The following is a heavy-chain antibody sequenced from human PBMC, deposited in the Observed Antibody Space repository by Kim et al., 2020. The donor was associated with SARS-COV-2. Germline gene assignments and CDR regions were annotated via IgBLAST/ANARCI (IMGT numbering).Heavy chain of an antibody. J-gene: IGHJ4*01. CDR1: GGTFSSYA. D-gene: IGHD1-26*01. V-gene: IGHV1-69*04. CDR3: ASDHPSGSYFGLGPFDY. CDR2: IIPILGIA. Sequence: SVKVSCKASGGTFSSYAISWVRQAPGQGLEWMGRIIPILGIANYAQKFQGRVTITADKSTSTAYMELSSLRSEDTAVYYCASDHPSGSYFGLGPFDYWG.